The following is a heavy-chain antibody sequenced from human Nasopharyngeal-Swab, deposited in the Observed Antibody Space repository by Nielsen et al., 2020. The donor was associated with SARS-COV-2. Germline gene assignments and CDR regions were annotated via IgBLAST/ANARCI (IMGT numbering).Heavy chain of an antibody. CDR2: IKQDGSEK. CDR3: AKRGYSYVNKFDL. J-gene: IGHJ4*02. Sequence: GRPLRPSCAASGFTSSSYWMSWVRQAPGKGLVWVASIKQDGSEKYYVDSVKGRFTISRDNAKNSLYLQMNSLRAEDTAVYYCAKRGYSYVNKFDLWGQGTLVTVSS. CDR1: GFTSSSYW. V-gene: IGHV3-7*03. D-gene: IGHD5-18*01.